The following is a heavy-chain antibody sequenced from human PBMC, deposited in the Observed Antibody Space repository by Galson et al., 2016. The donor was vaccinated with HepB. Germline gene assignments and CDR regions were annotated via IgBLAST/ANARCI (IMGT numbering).Heavy chain of an antibody. D-gene: IGHD3-10*01. Sequence: TLSLTCTVSGGSISDGGFYWSWIRQHPRKAMEWIGFIYHNGNAYYNPSLKSRVTISVDTSKNQLSLTLSSVTAADTAVYYCAREYGSGAHDYWGQGTLVSVSS. V-gene: IGHV4-31*03. CDR1: GGSISDGGFY. CDR3: AREYGSGAHDY. J-gene: IGHJ4*02. CDR2: IYHNGNA.